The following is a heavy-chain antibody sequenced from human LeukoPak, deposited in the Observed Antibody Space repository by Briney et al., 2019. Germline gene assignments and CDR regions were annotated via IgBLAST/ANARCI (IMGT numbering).Heavy chain of an antibody. J-gene: IGHJ4*02. CDR1: GFTFSSYS. D-gene: IGHD3-22*01. V-gene: IGHV3-21*01. CDR3: ARLNYYDSSGYYSFRYFDY. Sequence: GGSLRLSCAASGFTFSSYSMNWVRQAPGKGLEWVSSISSSSSYIYYADSVKGRFTISRDNAKNSLYLQMNSLRAEDTAVYYCARLNYYDSSGYYSFRYFDYWGQGTLVTVSS. CDR2: ISSSSSYI.